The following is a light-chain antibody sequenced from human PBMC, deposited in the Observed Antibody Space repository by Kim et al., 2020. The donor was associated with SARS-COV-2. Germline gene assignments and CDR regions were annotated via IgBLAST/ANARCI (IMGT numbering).Light chain of an antibody. V-gene: IGKV3-20*01. CDR1: QVVSSY. J-gene: IGKJ1*01. CDR3: QQYGGTPRT. Sequence: PGEGPTLSRRASQVVSSYLAWYQQSPGQAPRLIIYAASTRATGIPDRFSGSGSGTDFTLTISRLEPEDFAVYYCQQYGGTPRTFGQGTKVDIK. CDR2: AAS.